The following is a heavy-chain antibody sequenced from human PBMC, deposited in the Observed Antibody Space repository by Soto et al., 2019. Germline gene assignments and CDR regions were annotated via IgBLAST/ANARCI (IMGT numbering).Heavy chain of an antibody. Sequence: ASVKVSCKASGYTFTGYYMHWVRQAPGQGLEWMGWINPNSGGTNYAQKFQGRVTMTRDTSISTAYMELSRLRSDDTAVYYCARVGDYDFWSGYYQDAFDIWGQGTMVTVS. CDR1: GYTFTGYY. CDR2: INPNSGGT. V-gene: IGHV1-2*02. D-gene: IGHD3-3*01. J-gene: IGHJ3*02. CDR3: ARVGDYDFWSGYYQDAFDI.